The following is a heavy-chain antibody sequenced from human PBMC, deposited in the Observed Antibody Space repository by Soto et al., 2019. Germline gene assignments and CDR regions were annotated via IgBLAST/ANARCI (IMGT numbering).Heavy chain of an antibody. Sequence: QVQLVQSGAEVKKPGSSVKVSCKASGGTFSSYAIGWVRQAPGQGLEWMGGIIPIFGTANYAQKFQGRVTITADESTSTAYMELSSLRSEDTAVYYCARDGCSSTSCYTSNWFDPWGQGTLVTVSS. CDR2: IIPIFGTA. V-gene: IGHV1-69*01. CDR1: GGTFSSYA. D-gene: IGHD2-2*02. J-gene: IGHJ5*02. CDR3: ARDGCSSTSCYTSNWFDP.